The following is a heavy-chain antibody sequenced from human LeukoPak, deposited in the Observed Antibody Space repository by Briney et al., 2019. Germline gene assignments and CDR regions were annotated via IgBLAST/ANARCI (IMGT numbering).Heavy chain of an antibody. V-gene: IGHV1-18*01. D-gene: IGHD3-22*01. CDR3: ARDFWNLYDSNESNRDFDY. CDR1: GYTFSYYG. J-gene: IGHJ4*02. CDR2: IAGDR. Sequence: GASVKVSCKASGYTFSYYGISWGRQAPGQGLEWMAWIAGDRIYAPQFQGRLTISKDTSTSTAYMELRSLRSDDTAVYYCARDFWNLYDSNESNRDFDYWGQGTLLTVSS.